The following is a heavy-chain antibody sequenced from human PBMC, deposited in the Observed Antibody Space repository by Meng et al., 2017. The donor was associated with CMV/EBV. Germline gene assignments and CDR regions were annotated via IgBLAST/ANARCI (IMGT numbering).Heavy chain of an antibody. Sequence: GESLKISCAASGFTFISAWMAWVRQAPGKGLEWVANIKQDGSEKYYVDSVKGRFTISRDNAKNSLYLQMNSLRAEDTAVYYCARLRPGVWGQGTTVTVSS. J-gene: IGHJ6*02. CDR1: GFTFISAW. V-gene: IGHV3-7*01. D-gene: IGHD3-10*01. CDR2: IKQDGSEK. CDR3: ARLRPGV.